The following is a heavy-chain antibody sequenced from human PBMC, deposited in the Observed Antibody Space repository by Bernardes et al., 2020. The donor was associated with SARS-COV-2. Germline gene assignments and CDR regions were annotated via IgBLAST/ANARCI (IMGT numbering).Heavy chain of an antibody. CDR2: ISSSSSYI. Sequence: GGSLRLSCAASGFTFSSYSMNWVRQAPGKGLEWVSSISSSSSYIYYADSVKGRFTISRDNAKNSLYLQMNSLRAEDTAVYYCARDRGSSSWYGSLGYWGQGTLVTVSS. CDR3: ARDRGSSSWYGSLGY. V-gene: IGHV3-21*01. CDR1: GFTFSSYS. D-gene: IGHD6-13*01. J-gene: IGHJ4*02.